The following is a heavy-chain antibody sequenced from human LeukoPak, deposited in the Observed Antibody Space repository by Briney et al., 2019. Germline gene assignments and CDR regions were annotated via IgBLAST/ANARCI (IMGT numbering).Heavy chain of an antibody. CDR1: GGTFSSYA. CDR3: ASDLGGYSCGPDDY. CDR2: IIPILGIA. D-gene: IGHD5-18*01. V-gene: IGHV1-69*04. J-gene: IGHJ4*02. Sequence: ASVKVSCKAPGGTFSSYAISWVRQAPGQGLEWMGRIIPILGIANYAQKFQGRVTITADKSTSTAYMELSSLRSEDTAVYYCASDLGGYSCGPDDYWGQGTLVTVSS.